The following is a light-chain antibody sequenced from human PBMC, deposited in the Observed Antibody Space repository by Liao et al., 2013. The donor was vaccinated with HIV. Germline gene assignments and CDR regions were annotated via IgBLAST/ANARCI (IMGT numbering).Light chain of an antibody. CDR1: KIGTES. Sequence: SYVLTQPPSVSVAPGKTATITCAGSKIGTESVHWYQQKPGQSPLLVIYQDTYRPSGIPERFSGSNSGNTATLTITRVEAGDEADYYCQVWDGDFAVFGGGTKLTVL. CDR2: QDT. CDR3: QVWDGDFAV. V-gene: IGLV3-21*04. J-gene: IGLJ2*01.